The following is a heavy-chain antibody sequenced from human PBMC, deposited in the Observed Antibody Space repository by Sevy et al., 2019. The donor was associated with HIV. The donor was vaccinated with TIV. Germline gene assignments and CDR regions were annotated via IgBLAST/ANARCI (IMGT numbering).Heavy chain of an antibody. Sequence: GGSLRLSCAASGFTFSDYYMSWSRQAPGKGLEWVSYISSSGSTIYYAHSVKGRFTISRDNAKNSLYLQMNSLRAEDTAVYYCARDPPPYSGYDYDSPLDYYYGMDVWGQGTTVTVSS. D-gene: IGHD5-12*01. CDR3: ARDPPPYSGYDYDSPLDYYYGMDV. CDR1: GFTFSDYY. V-gene: IGHV3-11*01. CDR2: ISSSGSTI. J-gene: IGHJ6*02.